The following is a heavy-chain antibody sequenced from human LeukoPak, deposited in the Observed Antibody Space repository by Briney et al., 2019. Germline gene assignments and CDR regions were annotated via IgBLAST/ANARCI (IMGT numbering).Heavy chain of an antibody. CDR3: ARPSYCVADNCGYWLDP. D-gene: IGHD2-21*01. Sequence: ASVKVSCKTSGYTFTKYLIHWVRQPPGQGLEWMGTINPQGDITNYAQRFQGRITLTDDTSTSTVYMELSSLTSEDTAVYYCARPSYCVADNCGYWLDPWGPGTLVTVSS. J-gene: IGHJ5*02. CDR1: GYTFTKYL. V-gene: IGHV1-46*01. CDR2: INPQGDIT.